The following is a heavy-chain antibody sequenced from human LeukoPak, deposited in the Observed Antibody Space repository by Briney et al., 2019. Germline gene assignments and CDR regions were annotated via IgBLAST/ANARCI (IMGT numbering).Heavy chain of an antibody. V-gene: IGHV3-74*01. CDR2: INSDGSTT. D-gene: IGHD3-22*01. CDR1: GFTFSSFW. CDR3: AKDTTMTPY. Sequence: GGSLRLSCAASGFTFSSFWMHWVRQPPGKGLVWVSGINSDGSTTGYADSVKGRFTISRDNSQNTLYLQMNSLRAEDTAVYYCAKDTTMTPYWGQGTLVTVSS. J-gene: IGHJ4*02.